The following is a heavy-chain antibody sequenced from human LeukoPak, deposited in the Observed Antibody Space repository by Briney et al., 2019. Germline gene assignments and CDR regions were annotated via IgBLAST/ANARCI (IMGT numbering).Heavy chain of an antibody. Sequence: ASVKVSCKAPGSTFTNHAMNWVRQAPGQGREWMGWISAYNGNTNYAQKLQGRVTMTTDTSTSTAYMELRSLRSDDTAVYYCARDAPDILTGYPDYWGQGTLVTVSS. CDR3: ARDAPDILTGYPDY. CDR2: ISAYNGNT. D-gene: IGHD3-9*01. V-gene: IGHV1-18*01. CDR1: GSTFTNHA. J-gene: IGHJ4*02.